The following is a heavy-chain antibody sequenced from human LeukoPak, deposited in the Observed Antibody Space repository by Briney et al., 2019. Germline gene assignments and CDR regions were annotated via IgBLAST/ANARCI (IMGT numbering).Heavy chain of an antibody. Sequence: ASVKVSCKASGYTFTGYYMHWVRQAPGQGLEWMGWISAYNGNTNYAQKLQGRVTMTTDTSTSTAYMELRSLRSDDTAVYYCARDFIAGYSSSWANFDYWGQGTLVTVSS. D-gene: IGHD6-13*01. CDR3: ARDFIAGYSSSWANFDY. CDR1: GYTFTGYY. J-gene: IGHJ4*02. CDR2: ISAYNGNT. V-gene: IGHV1-18*04.